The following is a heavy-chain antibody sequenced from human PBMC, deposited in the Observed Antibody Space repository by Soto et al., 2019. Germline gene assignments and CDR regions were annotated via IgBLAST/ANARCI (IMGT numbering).Heavy chain of an antibody. D-gene: IGHD2-2*01. CDR3: ARIPSFDCSSTSCPVGWFDP. Sequence: PSETLSLTCTVSGGSLSSYYWSWIRQPPGKGLEWIGYIYYSGSTNYNPSLKSRVTISVDTSKNQFSLKLSSVTAADTAVYYCARIPSFDCSSTSCPVGWFDPWRQGTLVPVSS. V-gene: IGHV4-59*08. J-gene: IGHJ5*02. CDR2: IYYSGST. CDR1: GGSLSSYY.